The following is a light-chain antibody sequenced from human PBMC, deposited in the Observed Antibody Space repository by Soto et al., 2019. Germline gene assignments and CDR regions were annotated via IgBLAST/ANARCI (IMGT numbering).Light chain of an antibody. CDR2: SAS. CDR3: QQSYSPPWT. J-gene: IGKJ1*01. Sequence: DLQMTQSPSSLSASVGDRVTITCRASQSISTYLNWYQQKPGKAPEFLIYSASSLQSGVPSRFSSGGSASDFSLTINSLQPEDFATYYCQQSYSPPWTFGQGTKVEIK. V-gene: IGKV1-39*01. CDR1: QSISTY.